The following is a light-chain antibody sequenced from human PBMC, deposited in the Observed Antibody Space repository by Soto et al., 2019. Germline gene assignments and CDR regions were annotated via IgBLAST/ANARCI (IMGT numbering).Light chain of an antibody. J-gene: IGKJ4*01. CDR2: AAS. Sequence: DIQLTQSPASLSASVGDRVTITCRASDNIGSNLNWYQHQTGTAPKLLIYAASSLQGGVPSRFSGSGYGTQFTLTISGLQTEDFATYYCQQSYKILTFAGGTKVDIK. CDR3: QQSYKILT. V-gene: IGKV1-39*01. CDR1: DNIGSN.